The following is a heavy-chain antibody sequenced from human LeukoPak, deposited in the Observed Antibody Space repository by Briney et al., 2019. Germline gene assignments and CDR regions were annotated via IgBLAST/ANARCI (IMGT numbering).Heavy chain of an antibody. Sequence: PSETLSLTCAVYGGSFSGYYWSWIRQPPGKGLEWIGYIYYSGSTNYNPSLKSRVTISVDTSKNQFSLKLSSVTAADTAVYYCARVYGDAYWYFDLWGRGTLVTVSS. V-gene: IGHV4-59*01. J-gene: IGHJ2*01. CDR1: GGSFSGYY. CDR3: ARVYGDAYWYFDL. D-gene: IGHD4-17*01. CDR2: IYYSGST.